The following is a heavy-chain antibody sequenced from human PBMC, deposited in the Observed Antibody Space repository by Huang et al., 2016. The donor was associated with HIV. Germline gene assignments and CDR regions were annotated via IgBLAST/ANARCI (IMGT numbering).Heavy chain of an antibody. D-gene: IGHD2-15*01. CDR2: IYPGDFDT. Sequence: EVQLVQSGAEVKKPGESLKISCKGSGYKFTSYWIAWVRQMPGKGLGRMGIIYPGDFDTRYSPSFQGQVTISADKSINTAYLQWSSLKTSDTAMYFCARQRASGSTYVDSWGQGTLLTVYS. CDR3: ARQRASGSTYVDS. V-gene: IGHV5-51*01. CDR1: GYKFTSYW. J-gene: IGHJ4*02.